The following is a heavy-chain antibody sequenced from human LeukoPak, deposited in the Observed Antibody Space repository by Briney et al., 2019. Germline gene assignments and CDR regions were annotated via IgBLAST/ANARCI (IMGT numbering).Heavy chain of an antibody. CDR3: ARELRVVAATDY. Sequence: GGSLRLSCAASGFTLSSWEMSWVRQAPGKGLEWVSYISSSGSTLYYADSVKGRITISRDNAKNSLYLQMNSLRAEDTAVYYCARELRVVAATDYWGQGTLVTVSS. V-gene: IGHV3-48*03. D-gene: IGHD2-15*01. CDR1: GFTLSSWE. J-gene: IGHJ4*02. CDR2: ISSSGSTL.